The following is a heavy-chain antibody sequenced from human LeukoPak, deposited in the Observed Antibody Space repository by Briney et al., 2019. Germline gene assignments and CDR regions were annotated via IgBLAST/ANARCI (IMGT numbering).Heavy chain of an antibody. CDR2: ISWNSGSI. CDR3: AKDTYDSSGYTFDY. J-gene: IGHJ4*02. V-gene: IGHV3-9*01. CDR1: GFTFDDYA. D-gene: IGHD3-22*01. Sequence: GRSLRLSCAASGFTFDDYAMHWVRQAPGKGLEWVSGISWNSGSIGYADSVKGRFTISRDNAKNSLYLQMNSLGAEDTALYYCAKDTYDSSGYTFDYWGQGTLVTVSS.